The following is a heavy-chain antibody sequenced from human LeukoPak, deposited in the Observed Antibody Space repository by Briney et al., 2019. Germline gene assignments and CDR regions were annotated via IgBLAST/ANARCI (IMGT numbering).Heavy chain of an antibody. CDR3: ATAAFSYYYYGMDV. J-gene: IGHJ6*02. V-gene: IGHV3-64*01. CDR2: ISSNGGST. Sequence: ISSNGGSTYYANSVKGRFTISRDNSTNTLYLQMGSLRAEDMAVYYCATAAFSYYYYGMDVWGQGTTVTVSS.